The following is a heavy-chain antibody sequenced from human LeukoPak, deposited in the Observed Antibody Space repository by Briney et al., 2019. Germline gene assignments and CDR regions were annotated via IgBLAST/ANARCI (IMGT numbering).Heavy chain of an antibody. CDR3: ARDTIAAAGSDY. V-gene: IGHV4-61*01. CDR1: GGSVSSGSYY. Sequence: SETLSLTCTASGGSVSSGSYYWSWIRQPPGKGLEWIGYIYYSGSTNYNPSLKSRVTISVDTSKNQFSLKLSSVTAADTAVYYCARDTIAAAGSDYWGQGTLVTVSS. D-gene: IGHD6-13*01. CDR2: IYYSGST. J-gene: IGHJ4*02.